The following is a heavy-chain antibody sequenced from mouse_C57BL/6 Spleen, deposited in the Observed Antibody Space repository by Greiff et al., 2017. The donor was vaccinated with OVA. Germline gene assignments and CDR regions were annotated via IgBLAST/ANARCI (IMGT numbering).Heavy chain of an antibody. Sequence: QVQLKESGAELVRPGASVTLSCKASGYTFTDYEMHWVKQTPVHGLEWIGAIDPETGGTAYNQKFKGTAILTADKSSSTAYMELRSLTSDDSAVYYCTSEGDGYYVPFAYWGQGTLVTVSA. CDR3: TSEGDGYYVPFAY. CDR2: IDPETGGT. D-gene: IGHD2-3*01. CDR1: GYTFTDYE. J-gene: IGHJ3*01. V-gene: IGHV1-15*01.